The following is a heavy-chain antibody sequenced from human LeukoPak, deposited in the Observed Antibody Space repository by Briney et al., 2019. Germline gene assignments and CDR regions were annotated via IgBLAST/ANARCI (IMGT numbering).Heavy chain of an antibody. V-gene: IGHV3-30*02. J-gene: IGHJ3*02. Sequence: GGSLRLSCAASGFTFSSYGMHWVRQAPGKGLEWVAFIRYDGSNKYYADSVKGRFTISRDNSKNTLYLQMNSLRAEDTAVYYCARDVETAVDATAFDIWGQGTMVTVSS. D-gene: IGHD5-18*01. CDR3: ARDVETAVDATAFDI. CDR2: IRYDGSNK. CDR1: GFTFSSYG.